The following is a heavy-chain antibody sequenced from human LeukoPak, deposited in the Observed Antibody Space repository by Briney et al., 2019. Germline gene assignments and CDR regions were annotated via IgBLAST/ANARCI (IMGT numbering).Heavy chain of an antibody. V-gene: IGHV1-69*05. D-gene: IGHD3-10*01. J-gene: IGHJ4*02. CDR1: GGTFSSYA. CDR2: IIPIFGTA. Sequence: SVKVSCKASGGTFSSYAISWVRQAPGQGLEWMGGIIPIFGTANYAQKFQGRVTITTDKSTSTAYMELSSLRSEDTAVYYCARWLYRFGEYKEFDYWGQGTLVTVSS. CDR3: ARWLYRFGEYKEFDY.